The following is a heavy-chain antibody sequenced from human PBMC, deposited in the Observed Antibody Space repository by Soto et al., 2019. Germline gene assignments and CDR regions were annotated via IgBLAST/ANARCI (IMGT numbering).Heavy chain of an antibody. CDR1: GFMFRKAW. V-gene: IGHV3-15*01. D-gene: IGHD5-18*01. CDR2: IKRKTDGGTT. CDR3: STSMVTLRHNYYGMDV. Sequence: AASGFMFRKAWMSWGRPALGKGLEWVGRIKRKTDGGTTDYTAPVKGRFIISRDDSKNMLYLQMNSLKSEDTAVYYCSTSMVTLRHNYYGMDVWVQGT. J-gene: IGHJ6*02.